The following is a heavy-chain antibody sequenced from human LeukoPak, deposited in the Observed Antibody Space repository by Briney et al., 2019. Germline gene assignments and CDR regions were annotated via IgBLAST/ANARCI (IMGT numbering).Heavy chain of an antibody. CDR1: GGSISSGGYS. V-gene: IGHV4-31*11. CDR2: IYYSGST. CDR3: ARLLASYDYYYYYGMDV. J-gene: IGHJ6*02. Sequence: PSQTLSLTCAVSGGSISSGGYSWSWIRQHPGKGLEWIGYIYYSGSTYYNPSLKSRVTMSVDTSKNQFSLKLSSVTAADTAVYYCARLLASYDYYYYYGMDVWGQETTVTVSS. D-gene: IGHD3-10*01.